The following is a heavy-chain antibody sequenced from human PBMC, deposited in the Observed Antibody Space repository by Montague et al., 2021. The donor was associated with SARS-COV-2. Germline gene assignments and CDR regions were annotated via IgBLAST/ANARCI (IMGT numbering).Heavy chain of an antibody. V-gene: IGHV4-59*13. CDR2: VYFTGKT. J-gene: IGHJ4*02. Sequence: SETLSLTCTVSGGSIRNYYYCWIRQSPGRGLEWSGYVYFTGKTNXNPSLKSRVTISVDTSKNQFSLRLTSVIAADSAVYYCARGDNYTSGWHPSGVLDYWGQGAPVIVSS. D-gene: IGHD6-19*01. CDR1: GGSIRNYY. CDR3: ARGDNYTSGWHPSGVLDY.